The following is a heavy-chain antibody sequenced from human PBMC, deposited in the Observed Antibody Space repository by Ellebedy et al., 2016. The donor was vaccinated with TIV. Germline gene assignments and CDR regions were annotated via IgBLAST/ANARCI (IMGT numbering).Heavy chain of an antibody. D-gene: IGHD4-11*01. Sequence: KVSCKGSGYSFTSYWIGWVRQMPGKGLEWMGIIYPGDSDTRYSPSFQGQVTISVDKSISTAYLQWGSLKASDTAMYYCARRYSKDAFDIWGQGTMVTVSS. J-gene: IGHJ3*02. CDR3: ARRYSKDAFDI. CDR1: GYSFTSYW. CDR2: IYPGDSDT. V-gene: IGHV5-51*01.